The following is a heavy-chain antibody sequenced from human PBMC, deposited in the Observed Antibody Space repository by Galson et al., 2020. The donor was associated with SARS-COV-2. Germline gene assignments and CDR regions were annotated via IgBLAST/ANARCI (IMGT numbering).Heavy chain of an antibody. J-gene: IGHJ2*01. CDR2: ILYDGSNK. CDR1: GFTFSSYA. V-gene: IGHV3-30*04. CDR3: ARDTELPDHWYFDL. Sequence: GESLKISCAASGFTFSSYAMHWVRQAPGKGLEWVAVILYDGSNKYYADSVKGRFTISRDNSKNTLYLQMNSLRAEDTAVYYCARDTELPDHWYFDLWGRGTLVTVSS. D-gene: IGHD1-7*01.